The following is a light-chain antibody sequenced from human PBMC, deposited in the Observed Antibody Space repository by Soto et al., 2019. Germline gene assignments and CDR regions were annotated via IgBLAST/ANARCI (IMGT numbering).Light chain of an antibody. Sequence: DIQMTQSPSTLSASVRDRVTITCRASQSVSTWLAWYQQKPGKAPKLLIYKASNLQSGVPSRFSGSGSGTEFTLTISSLQPGDFATYYCHQYNDYPYTFGQGTKLEI. J-gene: IGKJ2*01. CDR3: HQYNDYPYT. V-gene: IGKV1-5*03. CDR1: QSVSTW. CDR2: KAS.